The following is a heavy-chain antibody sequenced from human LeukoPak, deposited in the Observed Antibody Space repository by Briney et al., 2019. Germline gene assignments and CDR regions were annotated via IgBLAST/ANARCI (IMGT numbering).Heavy chain of an antibody. CDR3: VRDPSNSGWAFDY. Sequence: PGGSLRLSCAASGFSFSDHAMHWVRQAPGKGLEWVAMIWYNGKNKHYADSVKGRFTISRDNSKNTLDLQMNSLRADDTAVYYCVRDPSNSGWAFDYWGQGTLVTVSS. D-gene: IGHD6-19*01. J-gene: IGHJ4*02. CDR1: GFSFSDHA. CDR2: IWYNGKNK. V-gene: IGHV3-33*01.